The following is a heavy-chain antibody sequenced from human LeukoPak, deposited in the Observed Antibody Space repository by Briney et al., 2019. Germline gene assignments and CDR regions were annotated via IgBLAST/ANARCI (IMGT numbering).Heavy chain of an antibody. V-gene: IGHV4-59*01. CDR3: ARKRDGYNFDY. J-gene: IGHJ4*02. CDR1: GGSISSNY. Sequence: SETLSLTCTVSGGSISSNYWSWIRPPPGKGLEWIGYIYCSGSTNYNPSLKSRVTISVDTSKNQFSLKLSPVTAADTVVYYCARKRDGYNFDYWGQGTLVTVS. CDR2: IYCSGST. D-gene: IGHD5-24*01.